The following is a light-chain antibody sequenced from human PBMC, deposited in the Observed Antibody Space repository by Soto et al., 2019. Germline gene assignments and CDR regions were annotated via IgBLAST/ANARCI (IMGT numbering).Light chain of an antibody. CDR2: DAS. Sequence: EIVLTQSPATLSLSPGERATLSCRASQSVNSYLAWYQHKPGQAPRLLIYDASNRATGVPARFSGSGSGTDFTLTISSLEPEDFGVYYCHQRTNWPLGTFGGGTKVDI. V-gene: IGKV3-11*01. J-gene: IGKJ4*01. CDR1: QSVNSY. CDR3: HQRTNWPLGT.